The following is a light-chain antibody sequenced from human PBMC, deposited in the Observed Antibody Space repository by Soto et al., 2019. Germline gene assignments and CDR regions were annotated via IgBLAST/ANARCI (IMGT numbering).Light chain of an antibody. CDR3: QQSYTSLSVT. Sequence: DIQMTQSPSSMSASVGDRVTITCRASESISRYLNWYQQKPGKAPNLLIYATINLQSGVPPRFSGSGVGTDFTLTISSLQPEDSATYYCQQSYTSLSVTFGQGTRLEIK. J-gene: IGKJ5*01. CDR1: ESISRY. V-gene: IGKV1-39*01. CDR2: ATI.